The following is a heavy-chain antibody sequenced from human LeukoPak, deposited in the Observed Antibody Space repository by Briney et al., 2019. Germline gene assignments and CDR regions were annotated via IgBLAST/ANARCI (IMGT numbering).Heavy chain of an antibody. CDR1: GYTFSSYG. CDR2: ISVCNGNT. V-gene: IGHV1-18*01. J-gene: IGHJ4*02. Sequence: ASVKVSCKASGYTFSSYGITWVRQAPGEGLEWMGWISVCNGNTNYAQNLQGRVTMTTDTSTSTAYMDLRRLRSDDTAVYYCARVTYYYDASGSDSYFDFWGQGTLVTVSS. CDR3: ARVTYYYDASGSDSYFDF. D-gene: IGHD3-22*01.